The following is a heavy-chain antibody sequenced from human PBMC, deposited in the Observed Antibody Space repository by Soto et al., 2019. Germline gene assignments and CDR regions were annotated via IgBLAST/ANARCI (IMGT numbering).Heavy chain of an antibody. CDR3: TRVGKFDY. J-gene: IGHJ4*02. V-gene: IGHV3-49*04. CDR1: GFTFADYT. D-gene: IGHD1-26*01. CDR2: IRSEANGGTT. Sequence: PGGALRLYCAGSGFTFADYTMSWVRQAPGKGLEWVGLIRSEANGGTTHYAASVHGGFIISRDDSRGIAFLQMNNLKSEDTAVYYCTRVGKFDYWGQGTLVPVSS.